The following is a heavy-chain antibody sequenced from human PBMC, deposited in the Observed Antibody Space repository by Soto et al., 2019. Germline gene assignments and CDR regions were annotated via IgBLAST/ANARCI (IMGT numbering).Heavy chain of an antibody. CDR3: AMDYGDRPEYFKH. J-gene: IGHJ1*01. Sequence: QVQLVQSGPDLKRPGASMKVSCKASGYTFTSYGISWVRQAPGQGLEWMAWISPLKGRTQYSQKAQGIDTLSTDTSANTAYMEMTTLRVDATAVYYRAMDYGDRPEYFKHWDQGTLVAVS. CDR2: ISPLKGRT. D-gene: IGHD4-17*01. V-gene: IGHV1-18*04. CDR1: GYTFTSYG.